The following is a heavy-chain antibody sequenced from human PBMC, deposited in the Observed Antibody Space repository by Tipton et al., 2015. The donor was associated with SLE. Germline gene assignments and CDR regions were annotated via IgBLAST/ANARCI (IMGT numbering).Heavy chain of an antibody. CDR2: IYTRGST. CDR3: ARGGAGITMVRGATYYYYYMDV. V-gene: IGHV4-61*02. CDR1: GGSISSGNYY. J-gene: IGHJ6*03. D-gene: IGHD3-10*01. Sequence: TLSLTCTVSGGSISSGNYYWTWIRQPAGKGLGWIGRIYTRGSTNYNPSLKSRVTMSVDTSKNQFSLKLSSVTAADTAVYYCARGGAGITMVRGATYYYYYMDVWGKPTTFTVSS.